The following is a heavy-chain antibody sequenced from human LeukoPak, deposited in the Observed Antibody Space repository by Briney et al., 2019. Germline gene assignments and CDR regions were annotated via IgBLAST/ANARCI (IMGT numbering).Heavy chain of an antibody. CDR2: INHSGST. Sequence: SQTLSLTCTVSGGSFSSGLYYWSWIRQPPGKGLEWIGEINHSGSTNYNPSLKSRVTISVDTSKNQFSLKLSSVTAADTAVYYCARRGYYFDYWGQGTLVTVSS. CDR1: GGSFSSGLYY. V-gene: IGHV4-34*01. J-gene: IGHJ4*02. CDR3: ARRGYYFDY.